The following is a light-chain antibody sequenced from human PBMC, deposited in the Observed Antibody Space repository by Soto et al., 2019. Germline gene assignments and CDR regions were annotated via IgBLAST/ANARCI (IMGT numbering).Light chain of an antibody. CDR1: QSVSSSY. J-gene: IGKJ1*01. CDR3: QHYGNSPPWT. Sequence: EIVLTQSPGTLSLSPGERATLSCRASQSVSSSYLAWYQQKPGRAPRLLMYGASGRATGIPDRFSGSGSGTDFTLTISRLEPEDFAVYYCQHYGNSPPWTFGQGTKVEIK. CDR2: GAS. V-gene: IGKV3-20*01.